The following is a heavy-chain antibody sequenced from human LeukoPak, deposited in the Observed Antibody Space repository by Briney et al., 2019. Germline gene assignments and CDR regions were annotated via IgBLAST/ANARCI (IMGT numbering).Heavy chain of an antibody. Sequence: SETPSLTCAVYGGSFSGYYWSWIRQSPGKGLEWIGEINHSGSTNYNPSLKSRVTISVDTSKNQFSLKLSSVTAADTAVYYCARGIVVVPAAISLSRPGARFDYWGQGTLVTVSS. V-gene: IGHV4-34*01. J-gene: IGHJ4*02. CDR1: GGSFSGYY. CDR3: ARGIVVVPAAISLSRPGARFDY. D-gene: IGHD2-2*02. CDR2: INHSGST.